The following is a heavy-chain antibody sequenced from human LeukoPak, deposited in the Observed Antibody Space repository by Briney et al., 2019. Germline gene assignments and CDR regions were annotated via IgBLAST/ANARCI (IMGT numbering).Heavy chain of an antibody. V-gene: IGHV4-61*02. Sequence: SQTLSLTCTVSGGSISSGSYYWSWIRQPAGKGLEWIGRIYTSGSTNYNPSLKSRVTISVDTSKNQFSLKLSSVTAADTAVYYCARSGWFGEASMLWGQGTLVTVSS. D-gene: IGHD3-10*01. CDR3: ARSGWFGEASML. CDR2: IYTSGST. CDR1: GGSISSGSYY. J-gene: IGHJ4*02.